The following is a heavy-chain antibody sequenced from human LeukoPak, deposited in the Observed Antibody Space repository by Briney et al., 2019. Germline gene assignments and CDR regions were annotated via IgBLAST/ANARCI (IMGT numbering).Heavy chain of an antibody. CDR3: ARGRGAAIDAFDI. D-gene: IGHD3-10*01. CDR1: GFTVSSDY. J-gene: IGHJ3*02. Sequence: SERLPYAACGFTVSSDYMSWVRQAPGKGLEWVSVLYSSSLNSYPESVKGRFTISRHNSKNALYLQMSSLRADDTAVYYCARGRGAAIDAFDIWGQGTMVTVSS. V-gene: IGHV3-53*04. CDR2: LYSSSLN.